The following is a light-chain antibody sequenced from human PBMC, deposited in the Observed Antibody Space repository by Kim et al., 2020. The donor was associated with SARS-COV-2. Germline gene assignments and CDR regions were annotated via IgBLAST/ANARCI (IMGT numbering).Light chain of an antibody. Sequence: ASVGDRVTITDRAGKGIRSDLGWYQQKPGKAPKLLIYAASSLQSGVPSRFSGSGSGTDFTLTINSLQPEDFATYYCLQDYNYPFTFGQGTRLEIK. CDR3: LQDYNYPFT. CDR1: KGIRSD. V-gene: IGKV1-6*01. J-gene: IGKJ5*01. CDR2: AAS.